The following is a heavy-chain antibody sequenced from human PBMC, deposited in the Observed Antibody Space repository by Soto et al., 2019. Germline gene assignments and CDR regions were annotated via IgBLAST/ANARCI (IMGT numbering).Heavy chain of an antibody. J-gene: IGHJ5*02. V-gene: IGHV4-31*03. D-gene: IGHD2-8*01. CDR3: ATGTNGVSKRSNWFDP. CDR1: GGSISSGGYY. Sequence: QVQLQESGPGLVKPSQTLSLTSTVSGGSISSGGYYWSWIRQHPGKGLEWIGYIYYSGSTYYNPSLKSRVTISVDTSKNQFSLKLSSVTAADTAVYYCATGTNGVSKRSNWFDPWGQGTLVTVSS. CDR2: IYYSGST.